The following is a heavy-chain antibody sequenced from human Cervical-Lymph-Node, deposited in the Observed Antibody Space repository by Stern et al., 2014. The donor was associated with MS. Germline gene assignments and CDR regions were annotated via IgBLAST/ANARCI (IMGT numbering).Heavy chain of an antibody. CDR1: GYTFTSYG. J-gene: IGHJ3*02. Sequence: VQLLESGAEVKKPGASVKVSCKASGYTFTSYGLSWVRQAPGQGLEWMGWISAYSGNTNYAQKLQGRVTMTTDTSTSTVYMELRSLRSDDTAVYYCARVAVGATFNAFDIWGQGTMVTVSS. CDR3: ARVAVGATFNAFDI. V-gene: IGHV1-18*01. CDR2: ISAYSGNT. D-gene: IGHD1-26*01.